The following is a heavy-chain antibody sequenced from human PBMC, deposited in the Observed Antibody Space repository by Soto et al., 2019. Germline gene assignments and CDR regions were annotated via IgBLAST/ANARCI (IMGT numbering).Heavy chain of an antibody. CDR2: IYYSGST. D-gene: IGHD2-21*02. CDR3: ARQRTSVVTRAYFDV. Sequence: PSETLSPTRHVPGSSTTSRSYDWGWTRDPPGKGLEWIGSIYYSGSTYNNPSLRSRVSMSIDTSKDHFSLKLKSVTAADTALYFCARQRTSVVTRAYFDVWGPGSLVTVSS. J-gene: IGHJ4*02. CDR1: GSSTTSRSYD. V-gene: IGHV4-39*01.